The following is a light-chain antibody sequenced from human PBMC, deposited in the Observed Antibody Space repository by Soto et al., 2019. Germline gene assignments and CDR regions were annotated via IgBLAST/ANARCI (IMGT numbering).Light chain of an antibody. J-gene: IGKJ1*01. CDR2: AIS. V-gene: IGKV1-39*01. CDR1: QSVTTY. Sequence: DIQMTQSPSSLSASVGDRVTITCRASQSVTTYLHWYRQKAGEAPKLLIYAISNLQSGVSSRFSGSGSGTDFSLTINTLQPEDFATYYCQQGYSTPWTFGQGTKV. CDR3: QQGYSTPWT.